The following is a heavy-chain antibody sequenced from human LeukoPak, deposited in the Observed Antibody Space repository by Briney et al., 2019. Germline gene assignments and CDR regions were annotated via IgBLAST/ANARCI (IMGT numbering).Heavy chain of an antibody. CDR3: EKDLGGSGDYRPY. CDR2: ISGSDGST. CDR1: GFTFSSYA. D-gene: IGHD2-21*02. Sequence: GGSLRLSCAASGFTFSSYAMSWVRQAPGKGLEWVSAISGSDGSTYYADSVKGRFTISRDNSKDTLYLQMNSLSAEDTAVYYCEKDLGGSGDYRPYWGQGSVVTVSS. V-gene: IGHV3-23*01. J-gene: IGHJ4*02.